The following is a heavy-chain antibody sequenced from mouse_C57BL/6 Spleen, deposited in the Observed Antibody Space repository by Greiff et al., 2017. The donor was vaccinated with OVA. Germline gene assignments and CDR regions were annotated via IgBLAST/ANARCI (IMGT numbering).Heavy chain of an antibody. D-gene: IGHD2-4*01. CDR1: GYAFTNYL. J-gene: IGHJ4*01. V-gene: IGHV1-54*01. CDR3: ARSGYDYSPYAMDD. CDR2: INPGSGGT. Sequence: QVQLQQSGAELVRPGTSVKVSCKASGYAFTNYLIEWVKQRPGQGLEWIGVINPGSGGTNYNEKFKGKATLTADKSSSTAYMQLSSLTSEDSAVYFCARSGYDYSPYAMDDWGQGTSVTVSS.